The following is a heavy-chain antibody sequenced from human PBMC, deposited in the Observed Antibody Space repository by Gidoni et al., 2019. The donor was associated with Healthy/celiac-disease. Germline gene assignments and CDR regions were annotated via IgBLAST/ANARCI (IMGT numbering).Heavy chain of an antibody. D-gene: IGHD3-22*01. J-gene: IGHJ4*02. CDR3: ARLDGGYYFFDY. V-gene: IGHV3-33*01. CDR1: GFTFSSYG. CDR2: IWYDGSNK. Sequence: QVQLVESGGGVVQPGRSLRLSCAASGFTFSSYGMHWVRQAPGKGLEWVAVIWYDGSNKYYADAVKGRFTISRDNSKNTLYLQMNSLRAEDTAVYYCARLDGGYYFFDYWGQGTLVTVSS.